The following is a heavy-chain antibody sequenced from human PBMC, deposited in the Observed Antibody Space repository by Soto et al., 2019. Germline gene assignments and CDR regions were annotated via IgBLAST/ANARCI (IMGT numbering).Heavy chain of an antibody. J-gene: IGHJ4*02. CDR3: ARSRWHYYDSSGYYSGTFDY. Sequence: SETLSLTCTVSGGSISSSSYYWGWIRQPPGKGLEWIGSIYYSGSTYYNPSLKSRVTISVDTSKNQFSLKLSSVTAADTAVYYCARSRWHYYDSSGYYSGTFDYWGQGTLVTVSS. CDR1: GGSISSSSYY. CDR2: IYYSGST. V-gene: IGHV4-39*01. D-gene: IGHD3-22*01.